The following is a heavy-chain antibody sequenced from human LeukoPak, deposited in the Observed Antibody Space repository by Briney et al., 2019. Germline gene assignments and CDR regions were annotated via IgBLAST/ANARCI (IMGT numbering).Heavy chain of an antibody. CDR2: IKSKSDGGTT. CDR1: GFTVNNAW. V-gene: IGHV3-15*05. D-gene: IGHD2-8*01. CDR3: TTISYHGRFHYMDV. Sequence: GGSLRLACAASGFTVNNAWMTWVRQAPGKGLECIGRIKSKSDGGTTDYAAPVKGRFSISRDDSKNTLYLQMNSLKTEDSAVYYCTTISYHGRFHYMDVWGKGTTVTVSS. J-gene: IGHJ6*03.